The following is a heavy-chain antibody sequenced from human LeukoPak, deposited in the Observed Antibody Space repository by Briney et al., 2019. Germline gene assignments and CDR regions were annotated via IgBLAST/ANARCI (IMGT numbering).Heavy chain of an antibody. CDR1: GGSFSGYY. J-gene: IGHJ4*02. D-gene: IGHD3-22*01. Sequence: PSETLSLTCAVYGGSFSGYYWSWIRQPPGKGLEWIGEINHSGSTNYNPSLKSRVTISVDTSKNQFSLKLSSVTAADTAVYYCARVWPSYYDSSGYRDYWGQGTLVTVSS. CDR3: ARVWPSYYDSSGYRDY. V-gene: IGHV4-34*01. CDR2: INHSGST.